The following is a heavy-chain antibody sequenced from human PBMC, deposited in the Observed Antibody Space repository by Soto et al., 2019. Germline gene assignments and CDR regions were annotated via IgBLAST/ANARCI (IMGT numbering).Heavy chain of an antibody. CDR1: GYTFTSYD. D-gene: IGHD3-3*01. J-gene: IGHJ4*02. CDR2: MNPNSGNT. V-gene: IGHV1-8*01. CDR3: ARAFRVLRFLEWSYYFDY. Sequence: QVQLAQSGAEVKKPGASVKVSCKASGYTFTSYDINWVRQATGQGLEWMGWMNPNSGNTGYAQKFQGRVTMTRNTSISTAYMELSSLRSEDTAVYYCARAFRVLRFLEWSYYFDYWGQGTLVTVSS.